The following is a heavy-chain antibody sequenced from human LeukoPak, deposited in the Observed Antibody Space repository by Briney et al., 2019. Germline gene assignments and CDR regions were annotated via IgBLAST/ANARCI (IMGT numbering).Heavy chain of an antibody. CDR1: GSTFTEHF. CDR3: ARDLRPANL. Sequence: ASVKVSCKASGSTFTEHFIHWVRQAPGQGLQYMGWIHPASANTVYAQMFHGRVTLTRDTPATTTYMELSGLRSEDTAVYYCARDLRPANLWGQGTLVTVSS. CDR2: IHPASANT. V-gene: IGHV1-2*02. D-gene: IGHD4/OR15-4a*01. J-gene: IGHJ4*02.